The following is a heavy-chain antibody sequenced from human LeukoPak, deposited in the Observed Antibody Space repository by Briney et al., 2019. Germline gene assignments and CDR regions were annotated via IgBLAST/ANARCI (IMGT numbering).Heavy chain of an antibody. CDR1: GGTFSSYA. V-gene: IGHV1-69*04. J-gene: IGHJ6*02. CDR2: IIPILGIA. D-gene: IGHD4-11*01. CDR3: ASGYSNKPYYYYGMDV. Sequence: SVKVSCKASGGTFSSYAISWVRLAPGQGLEWMGRIIPILGIANYAQKFQGRVTITADKSTSTAYMELSSLRSEDTAVYYCASGYSNKPYYYYGMDVWGQGTTVTVSS.